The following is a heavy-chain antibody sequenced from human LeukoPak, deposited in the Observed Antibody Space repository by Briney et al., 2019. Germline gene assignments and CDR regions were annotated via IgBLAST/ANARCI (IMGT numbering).Heavy chain of an antibody. CDR2: ISANVGRT. CDR3: AKGYYYDVLTGYRREAFDI. Sequence: GGSLRLSCAASGFTFSRSAMSWVRQAPGKGLEWVSGISANVGRTYYADSVKGRFTISRDTSKNTLYLQMNSLRTEDTAIYYCAKGYYYDVLTGYRREAFDIWGQGTMVTVSS. V-gene: IGHV3-23*01. D-gene: IGHD3-9*01. J-gene: IGHJ3*02. CDR1: GFTFSRSA.